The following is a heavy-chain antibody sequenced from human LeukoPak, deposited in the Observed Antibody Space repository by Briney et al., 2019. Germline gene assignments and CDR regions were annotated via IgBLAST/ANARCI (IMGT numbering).Heavy chain of an antibody. Sequence: SETLSLTCAVYGGSFSGYYWSWIRQPPGKGREWIGEINHSGSTNYNPSLKSRVTISVDTSKNQFSLKLSSVTAADTAVYYCARGSHYYDSSGPLLDYWGQGTLVTVSS. V-gene: IGHV4-34*01. CDR2: INHSGST. CDR1: GGSFSGYY. CDR3: ARGSHYYDSSGPLLDY. J-gene: IGHJ4*02. D-gene: IGHD3-22*01.